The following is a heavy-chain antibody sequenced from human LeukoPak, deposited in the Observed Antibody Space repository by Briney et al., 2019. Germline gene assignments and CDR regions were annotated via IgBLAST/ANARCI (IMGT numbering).Heavy chain of an antibody. D-gene: IGHD6-19*01. CDR1: GFTFSNYV. CDR3: ARRSGIAVAGAFDY. CDR2: ISSAAKHT. V-gene: IGHV3-23*01. J-gene: IGHJ4*02. Sequence: GGSLRLSCAASGFTFSNYVMTWIRQAPGKGLEWVSGISSAAKHTYYADSVKGRFSISRDNSKNTLYLQMNSLRAEDTAVYYCARRSGIAVAGAFDYWGQGTLVTVSS.